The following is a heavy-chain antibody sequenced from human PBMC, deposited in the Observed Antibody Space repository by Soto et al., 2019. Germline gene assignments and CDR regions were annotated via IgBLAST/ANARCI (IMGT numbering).Heavy chain of an antibody. CDR2: INGGNGNT. CDR3: AIIWFGEPSRLYGMDV. CDR1: GYTFTIYA. V-gene: IGHV1-3*01. Sequence: ASVKVSCKASGYTFTIYAIHWVLQAPGQRLEWMGWINGGNGNTKYSQKFQGRVSITRDTSASTAYMELSSLRSEDTAVYYCAIIWFGEPSRLYGMDVWGQGTTVTVSS. J-gene: IGHJ6*02. D-gene: IGHD3-10*01.